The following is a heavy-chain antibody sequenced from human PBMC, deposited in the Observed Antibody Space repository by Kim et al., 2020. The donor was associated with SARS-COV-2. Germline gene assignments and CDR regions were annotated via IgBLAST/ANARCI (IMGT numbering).Heavy chain of an antibody. D-gene: IGHD2-8*01. Sequence: PSLKSRVTISVDTSKNQFSLKLSSVTAADTAVYYCARRILYLSGEGWFDPWGQGTLVTVSS. J-gene: IGHJ5*02. V-gene: IGHV4-31*02. CDR3: ARRILYLSGEGWFDP.